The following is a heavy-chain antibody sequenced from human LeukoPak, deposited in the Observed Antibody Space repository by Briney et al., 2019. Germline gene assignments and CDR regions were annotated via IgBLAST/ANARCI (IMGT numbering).Heavy chain of an antibody. J-gene: IGHJ5*02. D-gene: IGHD4-17*01. CDR3: ARPGGSYGDYEEGWFDP. V-gene: IGHV1-8*01. Sequence: GASVKVSCKPSGYTFTSYGINWVGQATGQRLEWMGWMNPNSGNTGYAKKFQGRVSMTRNTSISTAYMELSSLRSEDTAVYYCARPGGSYGDYEEGWFDPWGQGTLVTVSS. CDR2: MNPNSGNT. CDR1: GYTFTSYG.